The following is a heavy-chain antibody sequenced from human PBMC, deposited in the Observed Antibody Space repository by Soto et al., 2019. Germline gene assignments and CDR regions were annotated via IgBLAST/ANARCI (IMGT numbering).Heavy chain of an antibody. J-gene: IGHJ5*02. Sequence: SETLSLTCTVSGGSISSSSYYWGRIRQPPGKGLEWIGSIYYSGSTYYNPSLKSRVTISGDTSKNQFSLKLSSVTPADTAVYYCARHRGEWQLLQTESWGKETLVTVAS. CDR2: IYYSGST. D-gene: IGHD1-26*01. CDR3: ARHRGEWQLLQTES. V-gene: IGHV4-39*01. CDR1: GGSISSSSYY.